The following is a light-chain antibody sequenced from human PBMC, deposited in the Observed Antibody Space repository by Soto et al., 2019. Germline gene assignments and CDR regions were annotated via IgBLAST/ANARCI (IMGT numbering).Light chain of an antibody. CDR1: DNIVHW. CDR2: KAA. CDR3: QHYNSFSRT. V-gene: IGKV1-5*03. J-gene: IGKJ1*01. Sequence: DIQMTQSPSTLSASVGDRVAITCRASDNIVHWVAWYQQKPGKAPKLLIYKAANLADEVPSRFAGSGSGTDFTLTITRLQPDDFVTYYCQHYNSFSRTFGQGTKVDI.